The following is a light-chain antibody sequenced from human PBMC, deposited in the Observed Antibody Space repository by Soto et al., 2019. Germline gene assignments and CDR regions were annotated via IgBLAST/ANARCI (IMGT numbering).Light chain of an antibody. V-gene: IGKV1-5*03. J-gene: IGKJ2*01. CDR3: QQYSRYST. CDR2: QAS. Sequence: DIQVTQSPATLSASVGDRVTITCRASQSINIYLAWYQQKPGKAPELLIYQASILEPGVPSRFSGSGSGTEFTLTISSLQPDDFATYYCQQYSRYSTFGQGTKVDIK. CDR1: QSINIY.